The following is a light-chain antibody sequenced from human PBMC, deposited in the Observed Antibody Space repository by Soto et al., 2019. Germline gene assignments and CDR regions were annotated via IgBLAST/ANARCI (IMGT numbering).Light chain of an antibody. J-gene: IGLJ1*01. Sequence: LTQPPSVSGAPGQRVTISCTGSSSSIGAGYDVHWYHQLPGAAPKLLVSGNNNRPSGVPDRFSASKSGTSASLAITGLQTEDEAQYYCQSYDSRLTAYVFGTGTKLTVL. V-gene: IGLV1-40*01. CDR2: GNN. CDR3: QSYDSRLTAYV. CDR1: SSSIGAGYD.